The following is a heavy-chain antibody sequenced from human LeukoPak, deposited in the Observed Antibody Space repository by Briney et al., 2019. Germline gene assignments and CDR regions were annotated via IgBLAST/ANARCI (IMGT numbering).Heavy chain of an antibody. D-gene: IGHD3-3*01. CDR3: ARVDDFWSGPNGYYYYYYMDV. Sequence: GASVKVSCKASGYTFTRYGISWVRQAPGQGLEWMGWISAYNGNTNYAQKLQGRVTMTTDTSTSTAYMELRSLRSDDTAVYYCARVDDFWSGPNGYYYYYYMDVWGKGTTVTVSS. J-gene: IGHJ6*03. CDR2: ISAYNGNT. CDR1: GYTFTRYG. V-gene: IGHV1-18*01.